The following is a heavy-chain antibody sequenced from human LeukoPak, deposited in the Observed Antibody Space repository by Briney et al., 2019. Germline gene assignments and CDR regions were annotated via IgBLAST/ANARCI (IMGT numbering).Heavy chain of an antibody. J-gene: IGHJ4*02. CDR2: VSTTGGST. Sequence: GGSLRLSCGASSFTFSSYVMSWVRQAPGKGLEWVSTVSTTGGSTYYADSVKGRFTISRDNSKDTLYLQMNSLRAEDTAVYYCAKSFGPVIAAAGTGADWGQGILVTVSS. CDR1: SFTFSSYV. V-gene: IGHV3-23*01. D-gene: IGHD6-13*01. CDR3: AKSFGPVIAAAGTGAD.